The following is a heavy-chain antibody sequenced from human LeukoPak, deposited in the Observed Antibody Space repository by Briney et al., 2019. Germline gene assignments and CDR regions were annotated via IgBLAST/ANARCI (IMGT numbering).Heavy chain of an antibody. CDR2: ISGSGGST. J-gene: IGHJ4*02. V-gene: IGHV3-23*01. CDR3: AKSRGYYGSGSYFDY. Sequence: PGGSLRLSCAASGFTFSDYHMSWIRQAPGKGLEWVSAISGSGGSTYYADSVKGRFTISRDNSKNTLHLQMNSLRAEDTAVYYCAKSRGYYGSGSYFDYWGQGTLVTVSS. D-gene: IGHD3-10*01. CDR1: GFTFSDYH.